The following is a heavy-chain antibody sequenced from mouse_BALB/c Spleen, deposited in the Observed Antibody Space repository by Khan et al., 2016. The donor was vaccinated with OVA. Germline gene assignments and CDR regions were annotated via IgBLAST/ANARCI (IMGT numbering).Heavy chain of an antibody. CDR3: ARNREPDYFDY. Sequence: VQLQESGPGLVAPSQSLSITCTVSGFSLTSHCVHWVRQPPGKGLEGLGVIWAGGSPNYNSALMSRLSISKDSTKSQVFLKVNSLQTDDTAIYYCARNREPDYFDYWGQGTTLIVSS. J-gene: IGHJ2*01. V-gene: IGHV2-9*02. CDR1: GFSLTSHC. CDR2: IWAGGSP.